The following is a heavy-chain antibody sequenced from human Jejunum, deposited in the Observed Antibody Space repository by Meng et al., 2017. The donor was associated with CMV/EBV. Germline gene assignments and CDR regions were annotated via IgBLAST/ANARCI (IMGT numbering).Heavy chain of an antibody. Sequence: TSYGLSWVRQAPGQGLEWLGWISVHNGNTDYAQKFQGRVSMTADTSTNTAYMGLRSLRSDDTAVYYCARDKVAGGYCSTTTCPQIFTYWGQGTLVTVSS. CDR3: ARDKVAGGYCSTTTCPQIFTY. CDR2: ISVHNGNT. J-gene: IGHJ4*02. V-gene: IGHV1-18*01. CDR1: TSYG. D-gene: IGHD2-2*01.